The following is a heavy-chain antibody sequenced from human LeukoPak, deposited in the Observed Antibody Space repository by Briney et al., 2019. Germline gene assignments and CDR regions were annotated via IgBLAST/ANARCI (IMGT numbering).Heavy chain of an antibody. CDR3: ARAIQGYCSSTSCRGYYMDV. D-gene: IGHD2-2*01. CDR2: IRYDGSNK. J-gene: IGHJ6*03. Sequence: GGSLRLSCAASGFTFSSYGMHWVRQAPGKGLEWVAFIRYDGSNKYYADSVKGRFTISRDNSKNTLYLQMNSLRAEDTAVYYCARAIQGYCSSTSCRGYYMDVWGKGTTVTISS. V-gene: IGHV3-30*02. CDR1: GFTFSSYG.